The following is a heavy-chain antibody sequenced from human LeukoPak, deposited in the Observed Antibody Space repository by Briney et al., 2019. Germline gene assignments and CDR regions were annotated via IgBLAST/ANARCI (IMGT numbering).Heavy chain of an antibody. Sequence: GGSLRLSCAASGFTFSSHSMNWVRQTPGKGLEWISYMSSSSTIIHYADSVKGRFTISRDDAKNSLYLQMNSLRAEDTAIYYCAKVPRQHDNWFDPWGQGTLVTVSS. CDR2: MSSSSTII. D-gene: IGHD3-9*01. CDR1: GFTFSSHS. J-gene: IGHJ5*02. V-gene: IGHV3-48*01. CDR3: AKVPRQHDNWFDP.